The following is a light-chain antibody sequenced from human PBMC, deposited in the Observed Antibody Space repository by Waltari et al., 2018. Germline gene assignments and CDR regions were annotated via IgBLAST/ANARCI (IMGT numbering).Light chain of an antibody. J-gene: IGKJ4*01. V-gene: IGKV3-20*01. CDR2: CAS. CDR1: QTVRATY. Sequence: CRARQTVRATYLAWYQQKPGQSPTRHSYCASSRATGVPDRFSGGGSGTDFSLTIRRREPKDVAVYYGQKYDIAPLTFGGGTKVEIK. CDR3: QKYDIAPLT.